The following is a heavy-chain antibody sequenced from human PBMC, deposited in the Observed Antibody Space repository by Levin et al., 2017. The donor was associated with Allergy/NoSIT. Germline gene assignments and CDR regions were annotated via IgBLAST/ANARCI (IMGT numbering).Heavy chain of an antibody. CDR3: AIQHGGFGIAAAGTFDY. Sequence: GGSLRLSCAASGFTFDDYAMHWVRQAPGKGLEWVSGISWNSGSIGYADSVKGRFTISRDNAKNSLYLQMNSLRAEDTALYYCAIQHGGFGIAAAGTFDYWGQGTLVTVSS. V-gene: IGHV3-9*01. CDR2: ISWNSGSI. D-gene: IGHD6-13*01. J-gene: IGHJ4*02. CDR1: GFTFDDYA.